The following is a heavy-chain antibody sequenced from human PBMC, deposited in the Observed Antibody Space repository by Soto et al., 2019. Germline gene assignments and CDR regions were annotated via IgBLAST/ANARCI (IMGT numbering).Heavy chain of an antibody. D-gene: IGHD2-15*01. CDR3: AKGYCSGGSCYGIPWFDP. Sequence: QVQLVESGGGVVQPGRSLRLSCAASGFTFSSYGMHWVRQAPGKGLEWVAVISYDGSNKYYADSVKGRFTISRDNSKNTLYLQMSSLRAEDTAVYYCAKGYCSGGSCYGIPWFDPWGQGTLVTVSS. V-gene: IGHV3-30*18. CDR1: GFTFSSYG. CDR2: ISYDGSNK. J-gene: IGHJ5*02.